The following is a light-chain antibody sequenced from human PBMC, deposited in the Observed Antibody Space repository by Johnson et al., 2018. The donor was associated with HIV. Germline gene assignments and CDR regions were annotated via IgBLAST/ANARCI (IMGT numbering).Light chain of an antibody. CDR1: SSNIGNNY. Sequence: QPVLTQPPSVSAAPGQKVTISCSGSSSNIGNNYVSWYQQVPGTAPKLLIYDNNERPSGIPDRFSGSKSGTSATLGITGLQTGDEGDYYCGTWDSSLRVGFFGTGTKVTVL. J-gene: IGLJ1*01. CDR3: GTWDSSLRVGF. V-gene: IGLV1-51*01. CDR2: DNN.